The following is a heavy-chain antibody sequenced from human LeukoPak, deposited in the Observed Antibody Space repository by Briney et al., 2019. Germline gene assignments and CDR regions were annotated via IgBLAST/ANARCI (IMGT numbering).Heavy chain of an antibody. CDR3: ARGYSGYDY. V-gene: IGHV4-34*01. CDR1: GGSFSGYY. D-gene: IGHD5-12*01. J-gene: IGHJ4*02. Sequence: SETLSLTCAVYGGSFSGYYWSWIRQPPGKGLGWIGEINHSGSTNYNPSLKSRVTISVDTSKNQFSLKLSSVTAADTAVYYRARGYSGYDYWGQGTLVTVSS. CDR2: INHSGST.